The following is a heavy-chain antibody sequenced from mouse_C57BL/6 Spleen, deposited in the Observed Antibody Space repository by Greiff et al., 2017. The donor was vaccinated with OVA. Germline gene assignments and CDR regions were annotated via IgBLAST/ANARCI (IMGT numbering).Heavy chain of an antibody. J-gene: IGHJ2*01. CDR2: ISDGGSYT. V-gene: IGHV5-4*01. CDR1: GFTFSSYA. D-gene: IGHD2-5*01. Sequence: DVQLVESGGGLVKPGGSLKLSCAASGFTFSSYAMSWVRQTPEKRLEWVATISDGGSYTYYPDNVKGRFTISRDNAKNNLYLQMSHLKSEDTAMYYCARDGSNYALFDYWGQGTTLTVSS. CDR3: ARDGSNYALFDY.